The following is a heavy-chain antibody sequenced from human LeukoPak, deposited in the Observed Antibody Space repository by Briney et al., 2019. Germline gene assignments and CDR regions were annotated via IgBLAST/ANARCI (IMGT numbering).Heavy chain of an antibody. V-gene: IGHV3-30*04. J-gene: IGHJ4*02. CDR2: ISYDGSNK. Sequence: GGSLRLSCAASGFTSSSYAMHWVRQAPGKGLEWVAVISYDGSNKYYADSVKGRFTISRDNSKNTLYLQMNSLRAEDTAVYYCARVILTSVWASGFDYWGQGTLVTVSS. CDR3: ARVILTSVWASGFDY. CDR1: GFTSSSYA. D-gene: IGHD6-19*01.